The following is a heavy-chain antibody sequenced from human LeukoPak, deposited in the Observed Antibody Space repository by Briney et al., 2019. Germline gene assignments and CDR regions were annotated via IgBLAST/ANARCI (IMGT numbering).Heavy chain of an antibody. CDR2: LYHSGST. CDR3: ARVVVPPYYYYYGMDV. CDR1: AGSISRSNW. J-gene: IGHJ6*04. Sequence: SETLSLTCVVSAGSISRSNWWGWVRQGSGKGVEWIGELYHSGSTNYIPSLKSRVTISADKSKNQFSPKLSSVTAADTAVYYCARVVVPPYYYYYGMDVWGKGTTVTVSS. D-gene: IGHD2-2*01. V-gene: IGHV4/OR15-8*01.